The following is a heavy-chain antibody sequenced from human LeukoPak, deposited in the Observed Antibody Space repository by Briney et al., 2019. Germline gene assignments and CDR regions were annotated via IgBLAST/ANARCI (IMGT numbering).Heavy chain of an antibody. CDR3: ARGGSGGNQGAYYYYMDV. CDR2: INHSGIT. D-gene: IGHD4-23*01. Sequence: SETLSLTCAVYGGSFSGYYWSWIRQPPGKGLEWIGEINHSGITNDNPSLKSRVTISVDTSKNQFSLKVTSVTAANTAVYYCARGGSGGNQGAYYYYMDVWGKGTTVTVSS. J-gene: IGHJ6*03. CDR1: GGSFSGYY. V-gene: IGHV4-34*01.